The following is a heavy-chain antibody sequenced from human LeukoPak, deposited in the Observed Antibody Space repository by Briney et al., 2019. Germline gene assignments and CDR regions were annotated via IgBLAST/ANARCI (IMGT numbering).Heavy chain of an antibody. J-gene: IGHJ6*04. CDR3: AELGITMIGGV. Sequence: PGGSLRLSCAASGFTFRDHYMSWIRQAPGKGLEWVSYISNSDSITKYADSVKGRFTISRDNAKNSLYLQMNSLRAEDTAVYYCAELGITMIGGVWGKGTTVTISS. D-gene: IGHD3-10*02. CDR1: GFTFRDHY. CDR2: ISNSDSIT. V-gene: IGHV3-11*06.